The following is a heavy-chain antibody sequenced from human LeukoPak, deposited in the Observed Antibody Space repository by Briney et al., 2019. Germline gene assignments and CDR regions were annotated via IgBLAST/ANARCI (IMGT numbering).Heavy chain of an antibody. V-gene: IGHV1-18*01. CDR3: ARDPFSWYCSSTSCPFDY. D-gene: IGHD2-2*01. Sequence: ASVKVYCKASGYNFTSYGINWVRQAPGQGLEWMGWISAYNGNTNYAQKLQGRVTMTTDTSTSTAYMELRSLRSDDTAVYYRARDPFSWYCSSTSCPFDYWGQGTLVTVSS. CDR2: ISAYNGNT. J-gene: IGHJ4*02. CDR1: GYNFTSYG.